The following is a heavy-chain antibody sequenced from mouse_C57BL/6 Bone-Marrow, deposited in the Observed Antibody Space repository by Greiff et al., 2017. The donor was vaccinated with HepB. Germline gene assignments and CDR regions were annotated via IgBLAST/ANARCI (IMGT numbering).Heavy chain of an antibody. CDR3: ARAYYSNDGAMDY. V-gene: IGHV5-4*01. CDR1: GFTFSSYS. Sequence: EVHLVESGGGLVKPGGSLKLSCAASGFTFSSYSMSWVRQTPEKRLEWVATISAGGSYTYYPGNVKGRFTISRDNAKNNLYLQMSHLKSEDTAMYYWARAYYSNDGAMDYWGQGTSVTVSS. CDR2: ISAGGSYT. J-gene: IGHJ4*01. D-gene: IGHD2-5*01.